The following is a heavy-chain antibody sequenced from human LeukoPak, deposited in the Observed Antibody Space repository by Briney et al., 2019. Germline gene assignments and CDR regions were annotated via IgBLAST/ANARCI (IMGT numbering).Heavy chain of an antibody. CDR3: ARAPHSSSWLRRYYFDY. V-gene: IGHV4-34*01. CDR2: INHSGST. J-gene: IGHJ4*02. D-gene: IGHD6-13*01. Sequence: SETLSLTCAVYGGSFSGYYWSWIRQPPGKGLEWIGEINHSGSTNYNPSLKSRVTISVDTSKNQFSLKLSSMTAADTAVYYCARAPHSSSWLRRYYFDYWGQGTLVTVSS. CDR1: GGSFSGYY.